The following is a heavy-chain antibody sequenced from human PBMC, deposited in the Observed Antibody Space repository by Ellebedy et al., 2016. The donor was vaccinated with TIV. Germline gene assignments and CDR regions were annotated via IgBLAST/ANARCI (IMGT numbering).Heavy chain of an antibody. Sequence: PSETLSLTCAASGFMFDSYAMNWVRQAPGKGLEWVSGISGSGGGAFSADSVKGRFTISRDNSKNTLYLQMNSLRAEDTAIYYCARMGVGFDVWGQGTMVTVSS. J-gene: IGHJ3*01. D-gene: IGHD3-3*01. CDR3: ARMGVGFDV. V-gene: IGHV3-23*01. CDR2: ISGSGGGA. CDR1: GFMFDSYA.